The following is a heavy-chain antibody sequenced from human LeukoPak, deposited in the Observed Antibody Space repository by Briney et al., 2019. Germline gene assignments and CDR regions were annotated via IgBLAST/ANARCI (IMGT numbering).Heavy chain of an antibody. D-gene: IGHD1-26*01. J-gene: IGHJ4*02. V-gene: IGHV1-69*17. CDR1: GGTFSSYA. CDR2: IIPIFGIA. CDR3: AREEVVGATPRGGFDY. Sequence: SVKVSCKASGGTFSSYAFTWVRQAPGQGLEWMGRIIPIFGIADYAQKFQGRVTITAGKSTSTAYMELSSLRSEDAAVYYCAREEVVGATPRGGFDYWGQGTLVTVSS.